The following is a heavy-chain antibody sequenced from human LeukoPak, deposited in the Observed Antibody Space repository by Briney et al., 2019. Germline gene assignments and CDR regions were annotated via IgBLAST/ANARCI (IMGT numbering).Heavy chain of an antibody. CDR3: ARGGRGYGDAPLWY. CDR1: GGSFSGYY. Sequence: SETLSLTCAVYGGSFSGYYWSWIRQPPGKGLEWIGEINHSGSTNYNPSLKSRVTISVDTSKNQFSLKLSSVTAADTAVYYCARGGRGYGDAPLWYWGQGTLVTVSS. D-gene: IGHD4-17*01. V-gene: IGHV4-34*01. CDR2: INHSGST. J-gene: IGHJ4*02.